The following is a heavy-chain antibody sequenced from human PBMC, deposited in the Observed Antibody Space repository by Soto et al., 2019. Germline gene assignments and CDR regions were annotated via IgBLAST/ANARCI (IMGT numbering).Heavy chain of an antibody. V-gene: IGHV1-58*02. CDR2: IVVGSGNT. CDR1: GFTFTSSA. J-gene: IGHJ3*02. Sequence: GASVKVSCKASGFTFTSSAMQWVRQARGQRLEWIGWIVVGSGNTNYAQKFQERVTITRDMSTSTAYMELSSLRSEDTAVYYCAADNSLGSSGYPEAFDIWGQGTMVTVSS. D-gene: IGHD3-22*01. CDR3: AADNSLGSSGYPEAFDI.